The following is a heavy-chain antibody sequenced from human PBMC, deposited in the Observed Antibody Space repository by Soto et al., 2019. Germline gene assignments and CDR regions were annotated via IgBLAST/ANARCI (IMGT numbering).Heavy chain of an antibody. CDR1: GFIFRDYF. Sequence: GGSLRLSCAGAGFIFRDYFMTCIRQSPGKGLEWFADINISGRMTHYADSVKGRFTMSRDNAKNSLYLQMNSLRAEDTAVYYCARVGSRPDYWGQGTLVTVSS. CDR3: ARVGSRPDY. D-gene: IGHD3-16*01. CDR2: INISGRMT. J-gene: IGHJ4*02. V-gene: IGHV3-11*04.